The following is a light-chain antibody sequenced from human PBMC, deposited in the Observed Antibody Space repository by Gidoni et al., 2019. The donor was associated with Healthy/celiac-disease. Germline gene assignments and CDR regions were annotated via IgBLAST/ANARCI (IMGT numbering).Light chain of an antibody. CDR1: NIGTKS. V-gene: IGLV3-21*04. CDR3: QVWDSSSDSVV. Sequence: SVLDHPPSGSVHPGKTDRITCGGNNIGTKSVSWYQQKPGQAPVLVIYYDSDRPSGIPERFSGSNSGNTATLTITRVEAGDEADYYCQVWDSSSDSVVFGGGTKLTVL. J-gene: IGLJ3*02. CDR2: YDS.